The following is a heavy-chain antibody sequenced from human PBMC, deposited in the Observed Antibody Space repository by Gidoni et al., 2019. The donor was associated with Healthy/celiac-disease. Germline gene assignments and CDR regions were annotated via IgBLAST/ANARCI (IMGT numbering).Heavy chain of an antibody. V-gene: IGHV3-53*04. J-gene: IGHJ4*02. Sequence: EVQLVESGVGLVHPGGSLRRSCAASGFTVSSNYMRWVRQDPGKGLGWVSVIYSGGSTYYADSVKGRFTISRHNSKNTLYLQMSSLRAEDTAVYYGAREAFGSGSFFDYWGQGTLVTVSS. CDR3: AREAFGSGSFFDY. D-gene: IGHD3-10*01. CDR1: GFTVSSNY. CDR2: IYSGGST.